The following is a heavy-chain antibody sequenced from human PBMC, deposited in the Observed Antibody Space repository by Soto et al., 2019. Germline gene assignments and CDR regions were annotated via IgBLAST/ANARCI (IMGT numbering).Heavy chain of an antibody. D-gene: IGHD6-19*01. CDR3: ARDGSSSVWFLYYFDY. J-gene: IGHJ4*02. Sequence: QVQLVESGGGVVQPGRSLRLSCAASGFTFSSYAMHWVRQAPGKGLEWVAVISYDGSNKYYADSVKGRFTISRDNSKNTLYLQMNSLRAEDTAVYYCARDGSSSVWFLYYFDYWGQGTLVTVSS. CDR2: ISYDGSNK. CDR1: GFTFSSYA. V-gene: IGHV3-30-3*01.